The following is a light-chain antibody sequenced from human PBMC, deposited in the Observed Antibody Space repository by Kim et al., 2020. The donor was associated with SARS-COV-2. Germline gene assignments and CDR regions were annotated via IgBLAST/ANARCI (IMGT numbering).Light chain of an antibody. CDR3: NSRDSSGDHVV. CDR1: SLRIYY. V-gene: IGLV3-19*01. Sequence: SSELTQDPAVSVALGQTVRITCRGDSLRIYYASWYQQKPGQAPTLVIYGENNRPSGIPDRFSGSSSGNTASLTITGAQAEDEADYFCNSRDSSGDHVVFGGGTKLTVL. J-gene: IGLJ2*01. CDR2: GEN.